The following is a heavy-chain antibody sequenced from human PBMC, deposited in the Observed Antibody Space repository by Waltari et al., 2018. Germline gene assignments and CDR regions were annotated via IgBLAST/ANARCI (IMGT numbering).Heavy chain of an antibody. CDR1: GYTFTGYY. CDR3: ARGWYNWNDDEGWFDP. Sequence: QVQLVQSGAEVKKPGASVKVSCKASGYTFTGYYMHWVRQAPGQGLEWMGRSNPNSGGTNYAQKVQGRVNMTRDTSISTAYMELSRLRSDDTAVYYCARGWYNWNDDEGWFDPWGQGTLVTVSS. D-gene: IGHD1-1*01. V-gene: IGHV1-2*06. CDR2: SNPNSGGT. J-gene: IGHJ5*02.